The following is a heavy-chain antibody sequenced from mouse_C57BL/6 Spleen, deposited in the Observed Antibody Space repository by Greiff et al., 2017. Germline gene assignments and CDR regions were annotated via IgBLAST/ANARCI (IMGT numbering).Heavy chain of an antibody. CDR2: IYPGSGNT. CDR1: GYTFTDYY. CDR3: ARDYSPYYYAMDD. V-gene: IGHV1-76*01. D-gene: IGHD2-12*01. Sequence: VQLQQSGAELVRPGASVKLSCKASGYTFTDYYINWVKQRPGQGLEWIARIYPGSGNTYYNEKFKGKATLTAEKSSSTAYMQLSSLTSEDSAVYFCARDYSPYYYAMDDWGQGTSVTVSS. J-gene: IGHJ4*01.